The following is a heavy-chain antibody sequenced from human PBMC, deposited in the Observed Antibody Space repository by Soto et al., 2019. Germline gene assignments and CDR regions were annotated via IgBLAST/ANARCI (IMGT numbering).Heavy chain of an antibody. CDR3: AKEMCSGGSCYSSCGMDV. CDR2: IRGSGGST. J-gene: IGHJ6*02. CDR1: GFTFSYYA. V-gene: IGHV3-23*01. Sequence: EVQLLESGGGLVQPGGSLGLSCAASGFTFSYYAMSWVRQAPGKGLEGGSTIRGSGGSTYYADSVRGRFSISRDNSKTTVYLQMNSLRAEDTAVYYCAKEMCSGGSCYSSCGMDVWGQGTTVTVSS. D-gene: IGHD2-15*01.